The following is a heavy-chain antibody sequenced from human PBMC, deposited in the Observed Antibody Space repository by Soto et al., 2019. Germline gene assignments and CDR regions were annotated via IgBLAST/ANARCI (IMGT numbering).Heavy chain of an antibody. J-gene: IGHJ6*02. CDR3: ARSRDAPSTPYYGMDV. CDR1: GFTFSSYW. Sequence: GGSLRLSCAASGFTFSSYWMHWVRQAPGKGLVWVSRITSDGSSKSYADSVKGRFTISRDNAKNTLYLQMNSLRAEDTAVYYCARSRDAPSTPYYGMDVWGQGTTVTVSS. CDR2: ITSDGSSK. V-gene: IGHV3-74*01.